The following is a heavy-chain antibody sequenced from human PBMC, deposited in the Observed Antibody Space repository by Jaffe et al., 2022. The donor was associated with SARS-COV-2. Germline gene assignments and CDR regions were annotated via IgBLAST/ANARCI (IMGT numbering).Heavy chain of an antibody. Sequence: QVQLQQWGAGLLKPSETLSLTCAVYGGSFSGYYWSWIRQPPGKGLEWIGEINHSGSTNYNPSLKSRVTISVDTSKNQFSLRLSSVTAADTGVYYCARDAGITGTSHGMDVWGQGTTVTVSS. CDR1: GGSFSGYY. CDR3: ARDAGITGTSHGMDV. J-gene: IGHJ6*02. CDR2: INHSGST. V-gene: IGHV4-34*01. D-gene: IGHD1-20*01.